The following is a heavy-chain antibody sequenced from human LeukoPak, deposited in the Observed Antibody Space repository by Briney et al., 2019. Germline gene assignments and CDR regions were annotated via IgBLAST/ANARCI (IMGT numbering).Heavy chain of an antibody. Sequence: GASVKVSCKASGGTFSSYAISWVRQAPGQGLEWMGGIIPIFGTANYAQKFQGRVTITADESTSTAYMELSSLRSEDTAVYYCARGSGLLWFGELNYDYWGQGTLVTVSS. CDR1: GGTFSSYA. CDR3: ARGSGLLWFGELNYDY. V-gene: IGHV1-69*13. D-gene: IGHD3-10*01. J-gene: IGHJ4*02. CDR2: IIPIFGTA.